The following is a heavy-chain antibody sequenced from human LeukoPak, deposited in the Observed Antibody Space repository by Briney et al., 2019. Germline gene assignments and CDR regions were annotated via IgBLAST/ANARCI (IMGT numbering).Heavy chain of an antibody. Sequence: SVKVSCKASGFTFTSSAVQWVRQARGQRLEWIGWIVVGSGNTNYAQKFQERVTITRDMSTSTAYMELSSLRSEDTAVYYCAADKGHYYDSSGYFTTSDYWGQGTLVTVSS. CDR2: IVVGSGNT. CDR1: GFTFTSSA. V-gene: IGHV1-58*01. D-gene: IGHD3-22*01. J-gene: IGHJ4*02. CDR3: AADKGHYYDSSGYFTTSDY.